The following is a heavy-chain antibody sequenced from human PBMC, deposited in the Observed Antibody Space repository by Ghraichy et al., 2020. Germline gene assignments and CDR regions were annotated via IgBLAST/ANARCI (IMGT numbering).Heavy chain of an antibody. D-gene: IGHD3-10*01. J-gene: IGHJ6*02. Sequence: GGSLRLSCAASGFTFSSYWMSWVRQAPGKGLEWVANIKQDGSEKYYVDSVKGRFTISRDNAKNSLYLQMNSLRAEDTAVYYCARDKPNSIWFGELLAGYYYYGMDVGGQGTTVTVSS. CDR1: GFTFSSYW. CDR2: IKQDGSEK. V-gene: IGHV3-7*03. CDR3: ARDKPNSIWFGELLAGYYYYGMDV.